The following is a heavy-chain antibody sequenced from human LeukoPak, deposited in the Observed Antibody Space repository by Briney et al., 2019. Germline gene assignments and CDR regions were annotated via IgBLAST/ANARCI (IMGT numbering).Heavy chain of an antibody. CDR1: GFIFSSYS. CDR2: ISSSSSYI. D-gene: IGHD2-15*01. CDR3: AQQVGYCSSGSCYFTY. Sequence: GGSLRLSCAASGFIFSSYSMNWVRQAPGKGLEWVSSISSSSSYIYYADSVKGRFTISRDNAKNSLYLQMNSLRAEDTAVYYCAQQVGYCSSGSCYFTYWGQGTLVTVSS. J-gene: IGHJ1*01. V-gene: IGHV3-21*04.